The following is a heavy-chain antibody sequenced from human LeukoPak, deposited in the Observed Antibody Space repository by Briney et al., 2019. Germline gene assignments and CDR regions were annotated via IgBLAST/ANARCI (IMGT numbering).Heavy chain of an antibody. V-gene: IGHV3-74*01. J-gene: IGHJ5*02. Sequence: GGSLRLSCAASGFTFSRYWMHWVRQGPGKGLVWVSRINSDGGSTSYADSVKGRFTISRDNAKNTLYLQMNSLRAEDTAVYYCAREYSTGFDPWGQGTLVTVSS. CDR3: AREYSTGFDP. CDR1: GFTFSRYW. D-gene: IGHD2-15*01. CDR2: INSDGGST.